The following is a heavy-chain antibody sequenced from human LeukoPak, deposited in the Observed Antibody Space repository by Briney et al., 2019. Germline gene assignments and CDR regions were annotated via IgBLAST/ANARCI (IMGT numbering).Heavy chain of an antibody. D-gene: IGHD6-19*01. CDR2: IYYSGST. J-gene: IGHJ4*02. Sequence: SETLSLTCTVSGGSISSSSYYWGWIRQPPGKGLEWIGSIYYSGSTYYNPSLKSRVTISVDTSKNQFSLKLSSVTAADTAVYYCARDVDMAVAAPGDYWGQGTLVTVSS. CDR3: ARDVDMAVAAPGDY. V-gene: IGHV4-39*07. CDR1: GGSISSSSYY.